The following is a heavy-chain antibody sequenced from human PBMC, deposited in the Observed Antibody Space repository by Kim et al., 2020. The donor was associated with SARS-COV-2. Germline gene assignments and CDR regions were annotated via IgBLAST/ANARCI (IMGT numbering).Heavy chain of an antibody. Sequence: GGSLRLSCAASGFTFSSYGMHWVRQAPGKGLEWLAVIWYDGSNTYYADSVKGRFTISRDNSKNTLYLQMNSLRAEDTAVYYCARDLTAAGLDYWGQGTLVTVSS. CDR3: ARDLTAAGLDY. D-gene: IGHD6-13*01. CDR1: GFTFSSYG. V-gene: IGHV3-33*01. J-gene: IGHJ4*02. CDR2: IWYDGSNT.